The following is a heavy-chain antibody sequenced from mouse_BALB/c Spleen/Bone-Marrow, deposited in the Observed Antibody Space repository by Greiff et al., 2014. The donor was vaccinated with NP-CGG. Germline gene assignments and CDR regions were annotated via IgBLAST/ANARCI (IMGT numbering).Heavy chain of an antibody. CDR1: GYAFTNYL. CDR3: GRRDGSYFDY. V-gene: IGHV1-54*01. Sequence: QVQLQQSGAELVRPGTSVKVSCKASGYAFTNYLIEWVKQRPGQGLEWIGMINPGSGGTNYNEKFKGKATLTADKSSSTAYMQLSSLTADYSAFYFCGRRDGSYFDYWGQGTTLTVSS. J-gene: IGHJ2*01. CDR2: INPGSGGT. D-gene: IGHD3-3*01.